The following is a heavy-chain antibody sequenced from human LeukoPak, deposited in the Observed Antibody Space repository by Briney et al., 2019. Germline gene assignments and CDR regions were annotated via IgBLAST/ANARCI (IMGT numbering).Heavy chain of an antibody. J-gene: IGHJ3*02. CDR3: ARDRHDYAFDI. D-gene: IGHD1-1*01. Sequence: GGSLRLSCAASGFTFSSYSMNWVRQAPGKGLEWVSYISSSSSTIYYADPVKGRFTISRDNAKNSLYLQMNSLRAEDTAVYYCARDRHDYAFDIWGQGTMVTVSS. V-gene: IGHV3-48*01. CDR2: ISSSSSTI. CDR1: GFTFSSYS.